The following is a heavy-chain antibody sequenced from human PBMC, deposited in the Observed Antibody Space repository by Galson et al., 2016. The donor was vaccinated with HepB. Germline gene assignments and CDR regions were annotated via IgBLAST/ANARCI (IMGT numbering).Heavy chain of an antibody. J-gene: IGHJ1*01. CDR2: IIPILNTA. Sequence: SVKVSCKASGGTFSSYAFSWVRQAPGQGLEWMGGIIPILNTAKYAQKFQGRVTTTADESSSTAYMELSSLRSEDTAVYYCARADSSSYGYYFQHWGQGTQVTVSS. CDR1: GGTFSSYA. CDR3: ARADSSSYGYYFQH. D-gene: IGHD3-22*01. V-gene: IGHV1-69*13.